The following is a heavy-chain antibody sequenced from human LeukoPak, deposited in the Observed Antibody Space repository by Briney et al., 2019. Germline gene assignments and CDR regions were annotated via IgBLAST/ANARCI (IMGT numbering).Heavy chain of an antibody. CDR3: ARSQWPGGWFDP. V-gene: IGHV4-59*08. D-gene: IGHD6-19*01. J-gene: IGHJ5*02. Sequence: SETLSLTCTVSGGSISSYYWSWIRQPPGKGLEWIGYIYYSGSTNYNPSLKSRVTISVDTSKNQFSLKLSSVTAADTAVYYCARSQWPGGWFDPWGQGTLVTVSS. CDR2: IYYSGST. CDR1: GGSISSYY.